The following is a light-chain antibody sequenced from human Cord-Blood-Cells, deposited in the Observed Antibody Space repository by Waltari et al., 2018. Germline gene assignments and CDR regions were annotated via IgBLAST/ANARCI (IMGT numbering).Light chain of an antibody. CDR2: YDS. CDR3: QVWDSSSDHVV. CDR1: NIGSKS. J-gene: IGLJ2*01. V-gene: IGLV3-21*04. Sequence: SYVLTQPPSVSVAPGKTARITCGGNNIGSKSVHWYQQKPGQPPVLVIYYDSDRPSGLPERFSGSNSGNTATLTISRVEAGDEADYYCQVWDSSSDHVVFGGGTKLTVL.